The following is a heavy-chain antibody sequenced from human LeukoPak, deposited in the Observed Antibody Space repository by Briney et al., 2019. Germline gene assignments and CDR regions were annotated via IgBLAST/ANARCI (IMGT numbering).Heavy chain of an antibody. CDR3: TTGTHCSRSSCYELFDH. D-gene: IGHD2-2*01. CDR2: ISYDGSNK. J-gene: IGHJ4*02. CDR1: GFTFSSYG. V-gene: IGHV3-30*03. Sequence: PGGSLRLSCAASGFTFSSYGMHWVRQAPGKGLEWVAVISYDGSNKYYADSVKGRFTISRDNSKNTLYLQMNSLKTEDTAVYYCTTGTHCSRSSCYELFDHWGQGSLVTVSS.